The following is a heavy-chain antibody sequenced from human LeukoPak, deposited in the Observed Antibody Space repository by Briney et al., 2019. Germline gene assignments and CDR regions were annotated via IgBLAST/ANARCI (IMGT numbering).Heavy chain of an antibody. CDR3: ARCGSGDSSSCDFDY. CDR1: GYTFTGYY. J-gene: IGHJ4*02. CDR2: INPNSGGT. V-gene: IGHV1-2*02. Sequence: GASVKVSCKASGYTFTGYYMHWVRQAPGQGLEWMGWINPNSGGTNYAQKFQGRVTMTRDTSISTAYMELSRLRAEDTALYYCARCGSGDSSSCDFDYWGQGTLVTVSS. D-gene: IGHD6-13*01.